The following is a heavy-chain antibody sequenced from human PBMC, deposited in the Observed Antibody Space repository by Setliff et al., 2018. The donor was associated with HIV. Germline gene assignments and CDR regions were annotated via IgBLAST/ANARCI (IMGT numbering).Heavy chain of an antibody. J-gene: IGHJ4*02. CDR3: ARTMLLPATQPFDY. V-gene: IGHV4-39*07. D-gene: IGHD3-22*01. CDR1: GGSISSSSYY. Sequence: KPSETLSLTCTVSGGSISSSSYYWGWIRQPPGKGLEWIGSIYYSGSTFYNPSLKSRVSISLDMSKNLFSLNLTSVTAADTAVYYCARTMLLPATQPFDYWGQGTPVTVSS. CDR2: IYYSGST.